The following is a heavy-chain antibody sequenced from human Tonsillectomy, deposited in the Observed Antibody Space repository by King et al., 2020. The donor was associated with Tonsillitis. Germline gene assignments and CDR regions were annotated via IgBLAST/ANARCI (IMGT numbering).Heavy chain of an antibody. D-gene: IGHD3-3*01. CDR1: GGSLSGYS. V-gene: IGHV4-34*01. J-gene: IGHJ4*02. CDR2: ISHSGHT. Sequence: VQLQQWGAGLLKPSETLSLTCAVYGGSLSGYSWSWIRQPPGKGLEWIGEISHSGHTNYSPSLKSRVTMSVDTSKNQLSLELNSVTAADTAIYYCARGFYNEFWSGSSYYFDHWGRGSLVTVSS. CDR3: ARGFYNEFWSGSSYYFDH.